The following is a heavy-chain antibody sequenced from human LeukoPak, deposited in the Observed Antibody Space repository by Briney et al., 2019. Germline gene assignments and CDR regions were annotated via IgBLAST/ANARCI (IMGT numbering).Heavy chain of an antibody. CDR2: IIPIFGTA. J-gene: IGHJ6*03. D-gene: IGHD1-1*01. Sequence: GASVKVSCKASGGTFSSYAISWVRQAPGQGLEWMGGIIPIFGTANYAQKFQGRVTITADESTSTAYMELSSLRSEDTAVYYCARGMHNWNDEPSYYYYYYMDVWGKGTTVTVSS. V-gene: IGHV1-69*13. CDR3: ARGMHNWNDEPSYYYYYYMDV. CDR1: GGTFSSYA.